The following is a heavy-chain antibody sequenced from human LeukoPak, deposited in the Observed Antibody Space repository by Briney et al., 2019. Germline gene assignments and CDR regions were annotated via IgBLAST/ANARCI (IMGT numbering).Heavy chain of an antibody. Sequence: GGSLRLSCAASGFSFTSYAMSWVRQAKGKGLEWVSAVSRSGGATYYADSVKGRFTISRDNSKSKVYLEMNSLRDEDTAVYFCMKDRYGSFDPWGQGTLVTVSS. CDR2: VSRSGGAT. J-gene: IGHJ5*02. CDR3: MKDRYGSFDP. CDR1: GFSFTSYA. D-gene: IGHD3-10*01. V-gene: IGHV3-23*01.